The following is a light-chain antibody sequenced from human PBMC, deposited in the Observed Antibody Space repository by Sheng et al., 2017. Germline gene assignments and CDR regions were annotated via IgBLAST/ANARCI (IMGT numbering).Light chain of an antibody. CDR3: QQRSNWPRT. V-gene: IGKV3-11*01. J-gene: IGKJ1*01. Sequence: EIVLTQSPATLSLSPGERAALSCTASQSASSHLAWYQQKPGQAPRLLIYDSSNRATGIPARFSGSGSGTDFTLTISSLEPEDFAVYYCQQRSNWPRTFGQGTKVEIK. CDR2: DSS. CDR1: QSASSH.